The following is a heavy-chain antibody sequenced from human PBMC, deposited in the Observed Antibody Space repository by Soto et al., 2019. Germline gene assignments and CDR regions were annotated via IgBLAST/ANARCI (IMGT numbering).Heavy chain of an antibody. CDR3: ARDYGSGMDY. Sequence: QEQMVQSGGGVVQPGRSLRLSCAAPGITFSSYGMHWVRQAPGKGLEWVTIIWYDGSEKYYADSVMGRFTISRDNSKNTLYLQMNSLRVDDTAVYYWARDYGSGMDYWGQGTLVTVSS. D-gene: IGHD3-10*01. V-gene: IGHV3-33*01. J-gene: IGHJ4*02. CDR1: GITFSSYG. CDR2: IWYDGSEK.